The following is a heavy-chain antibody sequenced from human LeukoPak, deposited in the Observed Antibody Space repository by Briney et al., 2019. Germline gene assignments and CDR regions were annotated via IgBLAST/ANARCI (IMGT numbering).Heavy chain of an antibody. D-gene: IGHD5-18*01. J-gene: IGHJ4*02. CDR3: PRGDVDTAMVLEPYFDY. Sequence: SVTVSCKASGGTFSSYAISWVRQAPGQGLEWMGGIIPIVGTANYAQKFQGRVTITAAESTSTAYLELSSLRSEDTAVYHCPRGDVDTAMVLEPYFDYWGQGTLVTVSS. V-gene: IGHV1-69*13. CDR1: GGTFSSYA. CDR2: IIPIVGTA.